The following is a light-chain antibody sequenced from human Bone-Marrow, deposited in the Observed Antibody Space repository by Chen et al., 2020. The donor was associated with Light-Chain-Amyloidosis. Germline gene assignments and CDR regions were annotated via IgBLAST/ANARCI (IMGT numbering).Light chain of an antibody. Sequence: SYVLTQPSSVSVAPGQTATIACGGNNIGSTSVHWYQQTPGQAPLLVVYDDSDRPSGIPERLSGSDSGNTATLTIRRVEAGEEADYYGQVWDRSSDRPVFGGGTKLTVL. V-gene: IGLV3-21*02. CDR2: DDS. CDR1: NIGSTS. J-gene: IGLJ3*02. CDR3: QVWDRSSDRPV.